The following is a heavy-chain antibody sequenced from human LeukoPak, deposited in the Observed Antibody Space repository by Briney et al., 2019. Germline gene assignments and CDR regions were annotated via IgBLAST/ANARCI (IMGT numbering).Heavy chain of an antibody. V-gene: IGHV4-34*01. CDR3: ANSGATTLTTWGGTWFDP. CDR1: DGSFSGYY. D-gene: IGHD4-17*01. CDR2: INHSGSV. J-gene: IGHJ5*02. Sequence: XETLSLTCAVYDGSFSGYYCSWIRQPPGKGLQWIGEINHSGSVNYNPSLKGRLTISVDTSKNQFSLKLSSVTAADTAIYYCANSGATTLTTWGGTWFDPWGQGTLVTVSS.